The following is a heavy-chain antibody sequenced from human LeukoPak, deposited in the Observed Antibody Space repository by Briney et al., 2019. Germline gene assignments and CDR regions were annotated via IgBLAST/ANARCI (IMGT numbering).Heavy chain of an antibody. CDR2: INHSGST. V-gene: IGHV4-34*01. Sequence: SETLSLTCAVYGGSFSGYYWSWIRQPPGKGLEWIGEINHSGSTNYNPSLKSRVTISGDTSKNQFSLKLSSVTAADTAVYYCARQGGALWYYYDSSGYPFDYWGQGTLVTVSS. J-gene: IGHJ4*02. CDR3: ARQGGALWYYYDSSGYPFDY. D-gene: IGHD3-22*01. CDR1: GGSFSGYY.